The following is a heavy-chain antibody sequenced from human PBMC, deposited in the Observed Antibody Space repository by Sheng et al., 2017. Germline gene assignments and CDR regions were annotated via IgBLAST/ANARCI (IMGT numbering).Heavy chain of an antibody. V-gene: IGHV4-61*02. CDR3: ARVGYDILTGDNWFDP. D-gene: IGHD3-9*01. CDR1: GGSISSGSYY. Sequence: QVQLQESGPGLVKPSQTLSLTCTVSGGSISSGSYYWSWIRQPAGKGLEWIGRIYTSGSTNYNPSLKSRVTISVDTSKNQFSLKLSSVTAADTAVYYCARVGYDILTGDNWFDPWGQGTLGHRLL. J-gene: IGHJ5*02. CDR2: IYTSGST.